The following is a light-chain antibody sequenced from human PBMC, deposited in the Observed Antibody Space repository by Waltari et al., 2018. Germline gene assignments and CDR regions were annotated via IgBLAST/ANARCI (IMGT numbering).Light chain of an antibody. CDR1: SSAVGPHTP. CDR3: SSYTSSTTLLYV. CDR2: EVS. V-gene: IGLV2-14*01. J-gene: IGLJ1*01. Sequence: QSALTQPASVSGSPGQSITISCTGTSSAVGPHTPVSWYQQHPGKAPQLMIYEVSNRPSGISNRFSGSKSGYTASLTISGLQAEDEAEYYCSSYTSSTTLLYVFGTGTKVTVL.